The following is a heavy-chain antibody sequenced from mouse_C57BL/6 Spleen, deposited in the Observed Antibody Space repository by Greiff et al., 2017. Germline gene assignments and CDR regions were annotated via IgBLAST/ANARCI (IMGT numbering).Heavy chain of an antibody. CDR2: IHPSDSDT. D-gene: IGHD1-1*01. CDR3: AITVHGSSYYVYAMDY. CDR1: GYTFPSYW. J-gene: IGHJ4*01. V-gene: IGHV1-74*01. Sequence: QVQLQQPGAELVKPGASVKVSCKASGYTFPSYWMHWVKQRPGQGLEWIGRIHPSDSDTNYNQKFKGKATLTVDKSSSTAYMQRRSLTSEDSAVYYCAITVHGSSYYVYAMDYWGQGTSVTVSS.